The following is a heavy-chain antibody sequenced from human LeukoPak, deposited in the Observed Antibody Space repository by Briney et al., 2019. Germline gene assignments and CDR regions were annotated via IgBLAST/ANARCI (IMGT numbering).Heavy chain of an antibody. CDR2: ISYDGSNK. D-gene: IGHD6-6*01. Sequence: GGSLRLSCVGSGFIFSSYGMSWVRQAPGKGLEWVAVISYDGSNKNYADSVKGRFTISRDNSKNTLYLQMNSLRAEDTAVYYCARGSSTDYWGQGTLVTVSS. CDR1: GFIFSSYG. CDR3: ARGSSTDY. V-gene: IGHV3-30*03. J-gene: IGHJ4*02.